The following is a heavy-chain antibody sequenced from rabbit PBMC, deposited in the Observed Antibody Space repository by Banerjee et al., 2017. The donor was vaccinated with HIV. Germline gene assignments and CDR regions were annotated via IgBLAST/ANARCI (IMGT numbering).Heavy chain of an antibody. J-gene: IGHJ3*01. CDR3: ARDDIGGDGYATMGL. V-gene: IGHV1S40*01. D-gene: IGHD6-1*01. CDR1: GFSFSSTSY. Sequence: QSLEESGGDLVKPGASLTLTCTASGFSFSSTSYMCWVRQAPGKELEWIACIYAGGSGGTYYASWAKGRFTISKTSSTTVTLQMTSLTAADTATYFCARDDIGGDGYATMGLWGQGTLVTVS. CDR2: IYAGGSGGT.